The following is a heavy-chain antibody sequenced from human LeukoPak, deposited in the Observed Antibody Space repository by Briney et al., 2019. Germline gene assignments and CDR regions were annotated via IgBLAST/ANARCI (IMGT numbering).Heavy chain of an antibody. CDR2: INTYNGNT. CDR3: ARDGGYTSGYPY. V-gene: IGHV1-18*01. Sequence: ASVKDASKASGYTFPSFGITWVRQAPGQGLEWMGWINTYNGNTKYAQKFQGRVTMTTDTSTSTVYMELRGLRADDTAVYYCARDGGYTSGYPYWAKGTLVTVSS. D-gene: IGHD5-18*01. J-gene: IGHJ4*02. CDR1: GYTFPSFG.